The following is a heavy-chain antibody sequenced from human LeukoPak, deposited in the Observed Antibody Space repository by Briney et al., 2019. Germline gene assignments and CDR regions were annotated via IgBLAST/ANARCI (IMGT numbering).Heavy chain of an antibody. J-gene: IGHJ3*02. CDR1: GFTFDDYA. CDR2: ISWNSGSI. V-gene: IGHV3-9*01. CDR3: AKDKGGHDYGDPDAFDI. D-gene: IGHD4-17*01. Sequence: GGSLRLSCAASGFTFDDYAMHWVRQSPGKGLAWVSGISWNSGSIGYADSVKGRFTISRDNAKNSLYLQMNSLRAEDTALYYCAKDKGGHDYGDPDAFDIWGQGTMVTVSS.